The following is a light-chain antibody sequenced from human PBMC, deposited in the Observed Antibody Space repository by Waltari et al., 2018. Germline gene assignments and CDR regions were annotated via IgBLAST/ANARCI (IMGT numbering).Light chain of an antibody. CDR2: GAS. Sequence: EIVMTQSPATLSVSPGERVTLSCRASQCVSSNLAWYQQNTGQAPRLLIYGASTRATGIPARFSGSGSGTEFTLTISSLQSEDFAVYYCQQYDNWPPAYTFGQGTKLEI. V-gene: IGKV3-15*01. J-gene: IGKJ2*01. CDR3: QQYDNWPPAYT. CDR1: QCVSSN.